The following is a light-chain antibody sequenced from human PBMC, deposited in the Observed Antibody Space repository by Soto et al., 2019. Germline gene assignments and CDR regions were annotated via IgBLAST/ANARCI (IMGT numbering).Light chain of an antibody. V-gene: IGKV2-40*01. CDR3: MQRRELPST. J-gene: IGKJ2*01. Sequence: VMTQTPLSLPVTPGEPASISCRSSQSLLNDDDGITYLDWYLQRPGQSQQLLIYTVAYRASGVPARFSGSGSGTDFTLKISRVEAEDIGVYYCMQRRELPSTFGQGTKLDIK. CDR2: TVA. CDR1: QSLLNDDDGITY.